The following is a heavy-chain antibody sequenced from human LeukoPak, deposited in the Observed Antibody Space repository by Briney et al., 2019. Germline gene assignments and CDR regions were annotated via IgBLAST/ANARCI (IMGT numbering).Heavy chain of an antibody. CDR3: AKSQPSYYYDSSGYSPFDY. D-gene: IGHD3-22*01. CDR2: ISGSGGST. J-gene: IGHJ4*02. V-gene: IGHV3-23*01. CDR1: GFTVSSNY. Sequence: QSGGSLRLSCAASGFTVSSNYMSWVRQAPGKGLEWVSAISGSGGSTYYADSVEGRFTISRDNSKNTLYLQMNSLRAEDTAVYYCAKSQPSYYYDSSGYSPFDYWGQGTLVTVSS.